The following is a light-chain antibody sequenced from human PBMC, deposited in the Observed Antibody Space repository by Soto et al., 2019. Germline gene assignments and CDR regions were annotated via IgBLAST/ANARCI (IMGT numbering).Light chain of an antibody. V-gene: IGLV2-14*01. CDR2: DVS. J-gene: IGLJ1*01. Sequence: QSVLAQPASVSGSPGRSIAISCTGTSRDVGGYNYVSWYQQHPGKAPELMVYDVSNRPSGVSNRFSGSKSANTASPTISGLQAEAEGDYYCSSYTSSSTYVFGTGTKVPV. CDR3: SSYTSSSTYV. CDR1: SRDVGGYNY.